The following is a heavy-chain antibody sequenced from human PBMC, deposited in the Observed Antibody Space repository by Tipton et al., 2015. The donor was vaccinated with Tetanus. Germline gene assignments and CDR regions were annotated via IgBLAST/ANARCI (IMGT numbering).Heavy chain of an antibody. CDR3: ARESWNRDAFDI. V-gene: IGHV4-61*01. Sequence: TLSLTCTVSGGSVNIASYSWSWIRRPPGKGLEWIGNLYYTGSVHDNPSLQRRVTISADASKNQFSLKLSSVTAADTAVYYCARESWNRDAFDIWGQGTMVTVSS. CDR2: LYYTGSV. CDR1: GGSVNIASYS. D-gene: IGHD1-1*01. J-gene: IGHJ3*02.